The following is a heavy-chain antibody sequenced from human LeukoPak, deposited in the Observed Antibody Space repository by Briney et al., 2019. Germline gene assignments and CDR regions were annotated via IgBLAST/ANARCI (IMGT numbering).Heavy chain of an antibody. V-gene: IGHV1-8*01. D-gene: IGHD3-10*01. CDR2: MNPNSGNT. CDR1: GYTFTSYD. J-gene: IGHJ4*02. Sequence: ASVKVSCKASGYTFTSYDINWVRQATGQGLEWIGWMNPNSGNTGYAQKFQGRVTMTRNTSISTAYMELSSLRSEDTAVYYCARGRLLVRGVAYFDYWGQGTLVTVSS. CDR3: ARGRLLVRGVAYFDY.